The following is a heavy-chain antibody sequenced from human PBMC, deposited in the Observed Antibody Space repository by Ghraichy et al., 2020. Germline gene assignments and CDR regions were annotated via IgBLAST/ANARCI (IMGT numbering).Heavy chain of an antibody. J-gene: IGHJ4*02. CDR3: ASGEAGPWYFDY. V-gene: IGHV1-46*01. CDR2: INPTVDTT. Sequence: ASVKVSCKASGYTFINYYMHWIRQAPGQGLEWMGVINPTVDTTSYAQTFQGRVTMTRDTSTTTAYMQLSSLRSEDTAVYYCASGEAGPWYFDYWGQGTLVTVSS. CDR1: GYTFINYY.